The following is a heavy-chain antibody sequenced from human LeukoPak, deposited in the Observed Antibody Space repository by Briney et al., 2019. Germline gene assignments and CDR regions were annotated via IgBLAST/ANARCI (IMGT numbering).Heavy chain of an antibody. CDR1: GYTFTSYG. CDR2: MNPNSGNT. CDR3: ARVRRFLEWLFPGGYYYYGMDV. J-gene: IGHJ6*02. V-gene: IGHV1-8*01. D-gene: IGHD3-3*01. Sequence: GASVKVSCKASGYTFTSYGINWVRQATGQGLEWMGWMNPNSGNTGYAQKFQGRVTMTRNTSISTAYMELSSLRPEDTAVYYCARVRRFLEWLFPGGYYYYGMDVWGQGTTVTVSS.